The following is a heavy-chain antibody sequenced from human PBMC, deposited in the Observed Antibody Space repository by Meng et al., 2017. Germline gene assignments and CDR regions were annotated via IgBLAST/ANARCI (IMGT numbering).Heavy chain of an antibody. CDR2: MNPNSGNT. V-gene: IGHV1-8*03. J-gene: IGHJ5*02. CDR3: ARWGDWFDP. Sequence: ASVKVSCKASGYTFTSYDINWVRQATGQGLEWMGWMNPNSGNTGYAQKFQGRVTITRNTSTSTAYMELRSLRSDDTAVYYCARWGDWFDPWGQGTLVTVSS. CDR1: GYTFTSYD. D-gene: IGHD3-16*01.